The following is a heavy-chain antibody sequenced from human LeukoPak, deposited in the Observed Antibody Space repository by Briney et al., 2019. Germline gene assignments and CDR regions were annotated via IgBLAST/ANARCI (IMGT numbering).Heavy chain of an antibody. V-gene: IGHV7-4-1*02. CDR3: ARSSTVTIPVIDY. CDR2: INTNTGNP. Sequence: ASVKVSCKASGYTFTSYAMYWVRQAPGQGLEWMGWINTNTGNPTYAQGFTGRSVFSLDTSVSTAYLQISSLKAEDTAVYYCARSSTVTIPVIDYWGQGTLVTVSS. J-gene: IGHJ4*02. D-gene: IGHD4-11*01. CDR1: GYTFTSYA.